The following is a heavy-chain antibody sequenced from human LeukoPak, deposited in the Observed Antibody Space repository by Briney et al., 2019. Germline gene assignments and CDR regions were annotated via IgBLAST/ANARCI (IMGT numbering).Heavy chain of an antibody. CDR3: AREGYDFWSGYYTNYYYGMDV. J-gene: IGHJ6*02. CDR1: GGSFSGYY. D-gene: IGHD3-3*01. CDR2: INHSGST. V-gene: IGHV4-34*01. Sequence: PSETLSLTCAVYGGSFSGYYWSWIRQPPGKGLEWIGEINHSGSTNYNPSLKSRVTISVDTSKNQFSLKLSSVTAADTAVYYCAREGYDFWSGYYTNYYYGMDVWGQGTTVTVSS.